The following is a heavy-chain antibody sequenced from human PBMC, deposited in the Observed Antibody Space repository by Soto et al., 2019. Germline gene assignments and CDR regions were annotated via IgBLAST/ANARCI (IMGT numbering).Heavy chain of an antibody. J-gene: IGHJ4*02. V-gene: IGHV3-23*01. CDR3: AKIVHESYQVFDY. D-gene: IGHD1-26*01. CDR1: GFTFSSYA. Sequence: PGGSLRLSCAASGFTFSSYAMSWVRQAPGKGLEWVSAISGSGGSAYYADSVKGRFTISRDNSKNTLYLQMNSLRAEDTAVYYCAKIVHESYQVFDYWGQGTLVTVSS. CDR2: ISGSGGSA.